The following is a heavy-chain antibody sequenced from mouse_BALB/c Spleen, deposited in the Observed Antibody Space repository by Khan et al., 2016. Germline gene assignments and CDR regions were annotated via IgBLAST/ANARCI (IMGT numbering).Heavy chain of an antibody. CDR1: GYSITSDYA. V-gene: IGHV3-2*02. D-gene: IGHD1-2*01. CDR3: TRSPTATRYFDV. Sequence: EVQLQESGPGLVKPSQSLSLTCTVTGYSITSDYAWNWIRQFPGNKLEWMGYIRYSGSTTYNPSLKSRISITRDPSKTQFFLQLYSVTTAVPATYYCTRSPTATRYFDVWGAGTTVTVSA. J-gene: IGHJ1*01. CDR2: IRYSGST.